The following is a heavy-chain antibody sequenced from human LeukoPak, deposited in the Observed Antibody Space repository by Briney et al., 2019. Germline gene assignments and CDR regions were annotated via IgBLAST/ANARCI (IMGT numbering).Heavy chain of an antibody. J-gene: IGHJ4*02. CDR2: IYPDDSDM. Sequence: GASLHISCEASGSIFTNYWIGGVRQLRGKGQEWMGIIYPDDSDMKDSPSFQRQVTISAHKSINTAYLQWSSLKASDTAMYYCARHGYSGYDYPDYWGQGTLVTVSS. CDR1: GSIFTNYW. V-gene: IGHV5-51*01. D-gene: IGHD5-12*01. CDR3: ARHGYSGYDYPDY.